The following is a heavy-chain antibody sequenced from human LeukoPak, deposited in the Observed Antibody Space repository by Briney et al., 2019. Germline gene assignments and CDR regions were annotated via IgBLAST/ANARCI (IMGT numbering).Heavy chain of an antibody. CDR3: AKDRSSGWYDAFDI. CDR2: ISGSGGST. V-gene: IGHV3-23*01. J-gene: IGHJ3*02. Sequence: GGSLRLSCAASGFTFNTYAMSWVRQAPGKGLEWVSAISGSGGSTYYADSVKGRFTISRDNSKNTLYLQLNSLRAEDTAVYYCAKDRSSGWYDAFDIWGQGTMVTVSS. CDR1: GFTFNTYA. D-gene: IGHD6-19*01.